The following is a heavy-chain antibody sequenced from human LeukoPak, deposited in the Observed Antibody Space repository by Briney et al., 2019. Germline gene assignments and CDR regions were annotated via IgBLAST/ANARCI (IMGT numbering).Heavy chain of an antibody. D-gene: IGHD2-2*01. J-gene: IGHJ5*02. CDR1: GFTFSSYA. V-gene: IGHV3-23*01. CDR2: ISGSGGST. CDR3: AKIPEYQLPNTNWFDP. Sequence: GGSLRLSCAASGFTFSSYAMSWVRQAPGKGLEWVSAISGSGGSTYYADSVRGRFTISRDNSKNTLYLQMNSLRAEDTAVYYCAKIPEYQLPNTNWFDPWGQGTLVTVSS.